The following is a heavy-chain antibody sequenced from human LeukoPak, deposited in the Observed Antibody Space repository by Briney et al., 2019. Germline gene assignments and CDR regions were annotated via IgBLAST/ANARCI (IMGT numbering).Heavy chain of an antibody. CDR1: GLTFSTHA. CDR2: ISGSGDTT. V-gene: IGHV3-23*01. J-gene: IGHJ4*02. D-gene: IGHD3-16*02. Sequence: PGGSLRLSCAASGLTFSTHAMSWVRQAPGKGLEWVSGISGSGDTTSYADSVKGRFTISRDNSKNTLYLQMNSLRAEDTAVYYCAKVRLGEFSSIDYWGQGTLVTVSS. CDR3: AKVRLGEFSSIDY.